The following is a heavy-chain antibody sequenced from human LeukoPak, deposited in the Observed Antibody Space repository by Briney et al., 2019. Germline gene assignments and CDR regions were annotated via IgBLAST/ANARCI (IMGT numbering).Heavy chain of an antibody. Sequence: GGSLRLSCAASRFTLSSYWMGWVRQAPGKGLEWVANIKQDGNEKYYVDSVEGRFTISRDNAKNSLYLQMNSLRVEDTAVYYCARDYQGHFEYWGQGTLVTVSS. V-gene: IGHV3-7*05. CDR3: ARDYQGHFEY. J-gene: IGHJ4*02. CDR2: IKQDGNEK. CDR1: RFTLSSYW. D-gene: IGHD2-2*01.